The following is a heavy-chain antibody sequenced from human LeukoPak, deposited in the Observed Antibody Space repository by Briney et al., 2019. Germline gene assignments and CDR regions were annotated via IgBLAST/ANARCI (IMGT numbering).Heavy chain of an antibody. CDR1: GFTFSSYA. D-gene: IGHD3-16*02. J-gene: IGHJ4*02. V-gene: IGHV3-23*01. Sequence: GGSLRLSCAASGFTFSSYAMSWVRQAPGKGLEWVSAISGSGGSTYYADSVKGRFTISRDNSKNTLYLQMNSLRAEDTAVYYCASQGGVWGSYRPFDYWGQGTLVTVSS. CDR3: ASQGGVWGSYRPFDY. CDR2: ISGSGGST.